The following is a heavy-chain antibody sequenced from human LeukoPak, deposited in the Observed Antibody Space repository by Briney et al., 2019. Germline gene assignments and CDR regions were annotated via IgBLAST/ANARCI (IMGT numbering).Heavy chain of an antibody. Sequence: GASVKVSCKASGGTFSTYAISWVRQAPGQGLEWVGIINPSGGRTSYAQKFQGRLTMTRDMSTSTVFMELSSLRSDDTAVYYCATDPGEMATIEEYWGQGTLVIVSS. J-gene: IGHJ4*02. V-gene: IGHV1-46*01. CDR2: INPSGGRT. CDR1: GGTFSTYA. D-gene: IGHD5-24*01. CDR3: ATDPGEMATIEEY.